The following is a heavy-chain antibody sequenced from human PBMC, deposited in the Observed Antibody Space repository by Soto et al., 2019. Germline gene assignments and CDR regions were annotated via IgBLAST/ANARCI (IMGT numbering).Heavy chain of an antibody. V-gene: IGHV3-30*18. D-gene: IGHD6-13*01. Sequence: QVQLVESGGGVVQPGRSLRLSCAASGFTFSSYGMHWVRQAPGKELEWVAVISYDGSNKYYADSVKGRFTISRDNSKNTLYLQMNSLRAEDTAVYYCAKARGQQLGDFDYWGQGTLVTVSS. CDR1: GFTFSSYG. CDR3: AKARGQQLGDFDY. J-gene: IGHJ4*02. CDR2: ISYDGSNK.